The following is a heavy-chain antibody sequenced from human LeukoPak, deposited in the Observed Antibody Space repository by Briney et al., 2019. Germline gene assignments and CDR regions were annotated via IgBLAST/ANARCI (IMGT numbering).Heavy chain of an antibody. Sequence: GGSLRLSCAASGFTFSSYAMHWVRQAPGKGLEYVSAISSNGGSTYYANSVKGRFTISRDNSKNTLYLQMGSLRAEDMAVYYCARGLSHYDYVWGSLAFDYWGQGTLVTVSS. CDR2: ISSNGGST. J-gene: IGHJ4*02. CDR3: ARGLSHYDYVWGSLAFDY. V-gene: IGHV3-64*01. D-gene: IGHD3-16*01. CDR1: GFTFSSYA.